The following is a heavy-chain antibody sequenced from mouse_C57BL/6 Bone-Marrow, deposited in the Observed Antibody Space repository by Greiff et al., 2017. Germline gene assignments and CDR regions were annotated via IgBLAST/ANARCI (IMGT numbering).Heavy chain of an antibody. CDR3: ARRSDYGKAGDWYFDV. V-gene: IGHV1-55*01. Sequence: QVQLQQPGAELVKPGASVKMSCKASGYTFTSYWITWVKQRPGQGLEWIGDIYPGSGSTNYNEKFKSKATLTVDTSSSTAYMQLSSLTSEDAAVYYCARRSDYGKAGDWYFDVWGTGTTVTVSS. J-gene: IGHJ1*03. CDR1: GYTFTSYW. D-gene: IGHD1-1*01. CDR2: IYPGSGST.